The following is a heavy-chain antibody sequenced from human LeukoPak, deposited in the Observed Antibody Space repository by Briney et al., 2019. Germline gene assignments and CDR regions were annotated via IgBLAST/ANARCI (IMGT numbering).Heavy chain of an antibody. D-gene: IGHD4-17*01. CDR3: ARADGDYHSGETSLDY. Sequence: PSETLPLTCAVYGGSFSGYYWSWIRQPPGKGLEWIGEINHSGSTNYNPSLKSRVTISVDTSKNQFSLKLSSVTAADTAVYYCARADGDYHSGETSLDYWGQGTLVTVSS. CDR2: INHSGST. CDR1: GGSFSGYY. V-gene: IGHV4-34*01. J-gene: IGHJ4*02.